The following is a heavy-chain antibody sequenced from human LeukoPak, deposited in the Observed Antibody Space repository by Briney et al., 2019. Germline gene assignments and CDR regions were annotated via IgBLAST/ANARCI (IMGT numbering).Heavy chain of an antibody. CDR3: ARGLAAAGTDNDAFDI. CDR1: GGSFSGYY. V-gene: IGHV4-34*01. CDR2: INHSGST. J-gene: IGHJ3*02. Sequence: SETLSLTCAVYGGSFSGYYWSWIRHPPGKGLGWIGEINHSGSTNYNPSLKSRVTISVDTSKNQFSLKLSSVTAADTAVYYCARGLAAAGTDNDAFDIWGQGTMVTVSS. D-gene: IGHD6-13*01.